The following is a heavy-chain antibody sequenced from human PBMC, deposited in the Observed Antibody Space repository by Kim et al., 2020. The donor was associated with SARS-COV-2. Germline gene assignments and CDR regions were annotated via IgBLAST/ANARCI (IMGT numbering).Heavy chain of an antibody. Sequence: SETLSLTCTVSGGSISSSSYYWGWIRQPPGKGLEWIGSIYYSGSTYYNPSLKSRVTISVDTSKNQFSLKLSSVTAADTAVYYCARQDYYDSSGHRGAHDAFDIWGQGTMVTVSS. CDR1: GGSISSSSYY. D-gene: IGHD3-22*01. V-gene: IGHV4-39*01. J-gene: IGHJ3*02. CDR3: ARQDYYDSSGHRGAHDAFDI. CDR2: IYYSGST.